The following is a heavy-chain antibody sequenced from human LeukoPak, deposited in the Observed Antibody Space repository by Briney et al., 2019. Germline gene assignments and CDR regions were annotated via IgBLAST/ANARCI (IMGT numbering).Heavy chain of an antibody. CDR2: IYPGDSDT. V-gene: IGHV5-51*01. J-gene: IGHJ6*03. Sequence: GESLKISCQCSGYIFTSYWIGWVRQMPGKGLEWMGIIYPGDSDTRYSPSFQGQVTISADKSISTAYLQWSSLKASDTAMYYCARPGGYYYYYMDVWGKGTTVTVSS. CDR3: ARPGGYYYYYMDV. CDR1: GYIFTSYW. D-gene: IGHD1-26*01.